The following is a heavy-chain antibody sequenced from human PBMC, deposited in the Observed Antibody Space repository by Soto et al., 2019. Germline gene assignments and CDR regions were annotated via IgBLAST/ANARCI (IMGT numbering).Heavy chain of an antibody. D-gene: IGHD3-22*01. Sequence: GGSLRLSCAASGFTFSSYAMSWVRQAPGKGLEWVSAISGSGGSTYYADSVKGRFTISRDNSKNTLYLQMNSLRAEDTAVYYCAKIAPGNMIVVVITTFDYWGQGTLVTVSS. J-gene: IGHJ4*02. CDR2: ISGSGGST. CDR1: GFTFSSYA. V-gene: IGHV3-23*01. CDR3: AKIAPGNMIVVVITTFDY.